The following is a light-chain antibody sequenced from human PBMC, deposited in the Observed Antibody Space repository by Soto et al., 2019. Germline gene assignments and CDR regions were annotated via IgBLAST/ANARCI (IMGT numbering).Light chain of an antibody. J-gene: IGKJ2*01. CDR2: AAS. CDR3: QQSYSTPRMYT. Sequence: DLQMTQSPSSLSASVGDRVTITCRASQSISSYLNWYQQKPGKAPKLLFYAASSLQSGVPSRFSGSGSGTDFTLTISSLQPEDFATYYCQQSYSTPRMYTFGQGTKLEIK. V-gene: IGKV1-39*01. CDR1: QSISSY.